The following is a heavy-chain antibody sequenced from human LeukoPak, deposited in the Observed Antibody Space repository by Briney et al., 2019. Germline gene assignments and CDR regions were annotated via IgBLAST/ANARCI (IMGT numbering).Heavy chain of an antibody. V-gene: IGHV4-34*01. CDR1: GGSFCGYY. J-gene: IGHJ4*02. D-gene: IGHD2-15*01. Sequence: PSETLSLTCAVYGGSFCGYYWSWIRQPPGKGREWSGEINHSGSTNYNPSLKSRVTISVDTSKNQFSLKLSSVTAADTAVYYCAGPYPAAYFDYWGQGTLVTVSS. CDR2: INHSGST. CDR3: AGPYPAAYFDY.